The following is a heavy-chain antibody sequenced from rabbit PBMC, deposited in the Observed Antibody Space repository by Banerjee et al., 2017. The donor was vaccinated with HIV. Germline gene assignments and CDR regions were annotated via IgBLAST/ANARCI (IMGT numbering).Heavy chain of an antibody. D-gene: IGHD4-1*01. CDR3: ARDLAGVIGWNFDL. CDR1: GFDFSSNA. CDR2: INTSSGNT. Sequence: QQQLEESGGGLVKPGGTLTLTCKASGFDFSSNAMCWVRQAPGKGPEWIACINTSSGNTVYATWAKGRFTISKTSWTTVTLQMTSLTAADTASYFCARDLAGVIGWNFDLWGPGTLVTVS. J-gene: IGHJ4*01. V-gene: IGHV1S45*01.